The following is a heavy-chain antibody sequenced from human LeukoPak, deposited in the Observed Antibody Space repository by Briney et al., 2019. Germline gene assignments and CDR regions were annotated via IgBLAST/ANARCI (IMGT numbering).Heavy chain of an antibody. CDR3: AREGVVMTYYFDY. J-gene: IGHJ4*02. V-gene: IGHV4-59*12. D-gene: IGHD3-3*01. CDR2: IYYSGST. Sequence: SETLSLTCTVSGGSISSYYWSWIRQPPGKGLEWIGYIYYSGSTNYNPSLKSRVTISVDTSKNQFSLKLSSVTAADTAVYYCAREGVVMTYYFDYWGQGTLVTVSS. CDR1: GGSISSYY.